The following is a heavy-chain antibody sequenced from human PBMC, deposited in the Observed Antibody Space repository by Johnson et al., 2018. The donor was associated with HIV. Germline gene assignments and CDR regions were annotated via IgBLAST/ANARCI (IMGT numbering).Heavy chain of an antibody. Sequence: QVQLVESGGGVVQPGRSLRLSCAASRFTFSSYAMHWVRQAPGKGLEWVAVIWYDGSNKYYQDSVQGRFTISSDNSKNTLYLQMNSLRAEDTAVYFCARGPIADDAFDIWGQGTMVTVSS. V-gene: IGHV3-30*04. CDR2: IWYDGSNK. J-gene: IGHJ3*02. CDR1: RFTFSSYA. D-gene: IGHD3-16*02. CDR3: ARGPIADDAFDI.